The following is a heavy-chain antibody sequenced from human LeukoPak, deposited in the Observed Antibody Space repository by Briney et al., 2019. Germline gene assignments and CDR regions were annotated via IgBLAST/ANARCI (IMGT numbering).Heavy chain of an antibody. D-gene: IGHD2-15*01. CDR2: IYYSGST. V-gene: IGHV4-39*07. CDR3: ARARSYCSGGSCYRPAFDY. CDR1: GGSISSSSYY. J-gene: IGHJ4*02. Sequence: SETLSLTCTVSGGSISSSSYYWGWIRQPPGKGLEWIGSIYYSGSTYYNPSLKSRVTISVDTSKNQFSLKLSSVTAADTAVYYRARARSYCSGGSCYRPAFDYWGQGTLVTVSS.